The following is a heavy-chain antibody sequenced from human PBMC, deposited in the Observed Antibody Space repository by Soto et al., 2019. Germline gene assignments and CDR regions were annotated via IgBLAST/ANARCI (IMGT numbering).Heavy chain of an antibody. D-gene: IGHD3-3*01. J-gene: IGHJ4*02. CDR3: ARVVSEDFWSGYYIGEFDY. CDR2: MNPNNGNT. Sequence: ASVKVSCKASGYTFTSYEINWVRQATGQGLEWMGWMNPNNGNTSYAQKLQGRVTMTSNTSTRTAYMELRSLRSDDTAVYYCARVVSEDFWSGYYIGEFDYWGQGTLVTVSS. CDR1: GYTFTSYE. V-gene: IGHV1-8*01.